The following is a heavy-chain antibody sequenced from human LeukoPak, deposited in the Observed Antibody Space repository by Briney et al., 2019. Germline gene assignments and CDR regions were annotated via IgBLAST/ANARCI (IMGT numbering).Heavy chain of an antibody. CDR1: GGAISSSNW. V-gene: IGHV4-4*02. J-gene: IGHJ4*02. CDR3: ASGTTGYSSSWYGFDY. Sequence: SDTLTLICAVSGGAISSSNWWGWVCQPPGEGLVCPGEIYHSGSTNYSPSRKSRVTISVDKSKNQFSLKLSSVTAADTAVYYCASGTTGYSSSWYGFDYWGQGTLVTVSS. CDR2: IYHSGST. D-gene: IGHD6-13*01.